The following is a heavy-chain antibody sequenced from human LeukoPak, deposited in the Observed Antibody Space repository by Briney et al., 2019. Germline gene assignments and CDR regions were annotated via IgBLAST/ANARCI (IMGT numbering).Heavy chain of an antibody. CDR3: ARLVGVYGSGSYHFDY. D-gene: IGHD3-10*01. CDR2: INHSGST. V-gene: IGHV4-34*01. Sequence: SETLSLTCAVYGGSFSGYYWSWIRQPPGKGLEWIGEINHSGSTYYNPSLKSRVTISVDTSKNQFSLKLSSVTAADTAVYYCARLVGVYGSGSYHFDYWGQGTLVTVSS. J-gene: IGHJ4*02. CDR1: GGSFSGYY.